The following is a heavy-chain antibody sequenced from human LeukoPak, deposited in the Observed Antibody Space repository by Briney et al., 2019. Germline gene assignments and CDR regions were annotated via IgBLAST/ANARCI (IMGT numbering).Heavy chain of an antibody. J-gene: IGHJ6*02. Sequence: SQTLSLTCVISGDSVSSNSAAWNWIRQSPSRGLEWLGRTYYRSKWYNDYAVSVKSRITINPDTSKNQFSLQLNSVTPEDTAVYYCAGESYSGYDDYYYYGMDVWGQGTTVTVSS. CDR3: AGESYSGYDDYYYYGMDV. D-gene: IGHD5-12*01. CDR1: GDSVSSNSAA. CDR2: TYYRSKWYN. V-gene: IGHV6-1*01.